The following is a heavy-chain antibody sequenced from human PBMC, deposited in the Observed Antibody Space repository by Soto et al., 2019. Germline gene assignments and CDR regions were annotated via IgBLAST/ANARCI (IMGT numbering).Heavy chain of an antibody. CDR3: ARQRSVVVTPGWFDP. CDR2: FYYSGST. J-gene: IGHJ5*02. D-gene: IGHD4-17*01. V-gene: IGHV4-39*01. Sequence: SETLSLTCTVSGGSISSSSYSWGWIRQPPGKGPEWIGTFYYSGSTYYNPSLKSRVTISVDTSKNQFFLKLSSVTAADTAVYYCARQRSVVVTPGWFDPWGQGTLVTVSS. CDR1: GGSISSSSYS.